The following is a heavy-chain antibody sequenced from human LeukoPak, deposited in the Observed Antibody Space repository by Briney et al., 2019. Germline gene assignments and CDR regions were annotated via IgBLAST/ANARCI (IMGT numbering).Heavy chain of an antibody. Sequence: ASVKVSCKASGYTFTSYGISWVRLAPGQGLEWMGWISAYNGNTNYAQKLQGRVTMTTDTSTSTAYMELRSLRSDDTAVYYCARGLTTPHYYYYGMDVWGQGTTVTVSS. CDR3: ARGLTTPHYYYYGMDV. J-gene: IGHJ6*02. CDR2: ISAYNGNT. V-gene: IGHV1-18*01. D-gene: IGHD4-11*01. CDR1: GYTFTSYG.